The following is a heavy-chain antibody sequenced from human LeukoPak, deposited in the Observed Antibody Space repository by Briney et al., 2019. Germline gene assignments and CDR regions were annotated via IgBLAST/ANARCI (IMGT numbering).Heavy chain of an antibody. Sequence: GGSLRLSCAASGFNFRGYGMHWARQAPGKGLEWVTFIHYDGRNQYYADSVKGRFTISRDNAKNSLYLQMNSLRAEDTASYHCARARTYYDILTGLSYYYYYMDVWGKGTTVTISS. J-gene: IGHJ6*03. CDR1: GFNFRGYG. D-gene: IGHD3-9*01. CDR2: IHYDGRNQ. V-gene: IGHV3-30*02. CDR3: ARARTYYDILTGLSYYYYYMDV.